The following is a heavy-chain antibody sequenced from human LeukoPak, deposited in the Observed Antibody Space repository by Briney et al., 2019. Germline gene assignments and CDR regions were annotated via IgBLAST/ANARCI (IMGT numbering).Heavy chain of an antibody. CDR3: ARDSLVTSSFDY. D-gene: IGHD5-18*01. CDR1: GYTFTGYY. V-gene: IGHV1-2*02. CDR2: SNPNSGGT. Sequence: GASVKVSCKASGYTFTGYYMHWVRQAPGQGLEWMGWSNPNSGGTNYAQKFQGRVTMTRDTSINTVYLELSRLRSDDTAVYYCARDSLVTSSFDYWGQGTLVTVSS. J-gene: IGHJ4*02.